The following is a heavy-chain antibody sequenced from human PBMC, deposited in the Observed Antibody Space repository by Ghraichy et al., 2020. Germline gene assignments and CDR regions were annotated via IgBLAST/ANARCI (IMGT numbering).Heavy chain of an antibody. CDR2: FDPEDGET. J-gene: IGHJ6*02. Sequence: VKVSCKVSGYTLTELSMHWVRQAPGKGLEWMGGFDPEDGETIYAQKFQGRVTMTEDTSTDTAYMELSSLRSEDTAVYYCATAPAVATYYYYGMDVWGQGTTVTVSS. CDR3: ATAPAVATYYYYGMDV. CDR1: GYTLTELS. D-gene: IGHD6-19*01. V-gene: IGHV1-24*01.